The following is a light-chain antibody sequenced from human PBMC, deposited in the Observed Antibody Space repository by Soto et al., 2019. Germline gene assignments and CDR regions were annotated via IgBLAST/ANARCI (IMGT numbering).Light chain of an antibody. CDR1: QSISTW. CDR2: KAS. J-gene: IGKJ4*01. Sequence: DIQMTQSPSTLSASVGDRVTLTCRASQSISTWLAWYQQKPGKAPKLLIYKASGLESGVPSRFSGSGSGTAFTLTISSLQPDDFATYYCQQYDSYPPLTFGGGTNVEIK. V-gene: IGKV1-5*03. CDR3: QQYDSYPPLT.